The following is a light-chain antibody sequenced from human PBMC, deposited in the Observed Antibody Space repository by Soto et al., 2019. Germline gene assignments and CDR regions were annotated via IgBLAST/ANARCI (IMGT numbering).Light chain of an antibody. V-gene: IGKV3-15*01. J-gene: IGKJ2*01. Sequence: EIVMTQSPATLSVSPGESATLSCRASQIVSSNLAWYQQKPGQAPRLLIYGASTRATVIAARFSGSGSGTEFTLTISSLQSEDFAIYYCQQYSDWFTFGKGTTLAIK. CDR1: QIVSSN. CDR3: QQYSDWFT. CDR2: GAS.